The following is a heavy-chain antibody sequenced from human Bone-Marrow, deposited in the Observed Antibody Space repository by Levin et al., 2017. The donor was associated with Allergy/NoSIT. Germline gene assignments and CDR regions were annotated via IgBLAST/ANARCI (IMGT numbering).Heavy chain of an antibody. V-gene: IGHV1-18*01. D-gene: IGHD1-1*01. CDR1: GYTFVNYN. CDR2: ISAYNGHT. J-gene: IGHJ4*02. CDR3: ARGGLGYKDLYCLTY. Sequence: GESLKISCKASGYTFVNYNIDWVRQAPGQGLEWMGRISAYNGHTDYAPKLQGRVTMTTDTSTGTAYMELRSLRSDDTAVYYCARGGLGYKDLYCLTYWGQGALVTVSS.